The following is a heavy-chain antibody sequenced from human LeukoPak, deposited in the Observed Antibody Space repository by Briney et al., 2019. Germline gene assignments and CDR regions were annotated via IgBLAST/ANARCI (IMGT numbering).Heavy chain of an antibody. J-gene: IGHJ3*02. V-gene: IGHV1-2*02. D-gene: IGHD3-22*01. CDR1: GYTFTGYY. Sequence: GASVKVSCKASGYTFTGYYMHWVRQAPGQGLEWMGWINPNSGGTNYAQKFQGRVTMTRDTSISTAYMELSRLRSDGTAVYYCARVMHYDSSGGDAFDIWGQGTMVTVSS. CDR2: INPNSGGT. CDR3: ARVMHYDSSGGDAFDI.